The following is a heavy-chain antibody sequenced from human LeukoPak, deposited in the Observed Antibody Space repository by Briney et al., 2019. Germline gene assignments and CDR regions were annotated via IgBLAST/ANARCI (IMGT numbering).Heavy chain of an antibody. CDR3: ARSAPVSGRDY. V-gene: IGHV1-2*06. CDR1: GYTFTGYY. Sequence: ASVKVSCKASGYTFTGYYMHWVRQAPGQGLEWMGRINPNSGGTNYAQKFQGRVTMTRDTSISTAYMELSSLRSEDTAVYYCARSAPVSGRDYWGQGTLVTVSS. CDR2: INPNSGGT. J-gene: IGHJ4*02.